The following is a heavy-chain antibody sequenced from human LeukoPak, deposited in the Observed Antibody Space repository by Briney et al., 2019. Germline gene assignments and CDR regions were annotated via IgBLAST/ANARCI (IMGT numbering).Heavy chain of an antibody. Sequence: GGSLRLSCAASGFTFRTNGMSWVGQAPGKGLEWVASIREDGSDYVDSMKGQFAISRDNAKNSLYLEMNSRRAKATAVYYYARDVNWGHFNYWGQGTLVTVSS. CDR2: IREDGS. CDR1: GFTFRTNG. D-gene: IGHD7-27*01. J-gene: IGHJ4*02. CDR3: ARDVNWGHFNY. V-gene: IGHV3-7*01.